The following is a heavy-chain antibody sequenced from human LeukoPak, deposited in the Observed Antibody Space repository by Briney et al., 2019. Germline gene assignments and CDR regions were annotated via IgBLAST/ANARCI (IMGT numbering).Heavy chain of an antibody. V-gene: IGHV4-34*01. D-gene: IGHD4-17*01. CDR1: GGSFSGYY. CDR2: INHSGST. Sequence: KPSETLSLTCAVYGGSFSGYYWSWIRQPPGKGLEWIGEINHSGSTNYNPSLKSRVTISVDTSKNQFSLKLSSVTAADTAVYYCARVEVYGDSSYYFDYWGQGTLVTVSS. CDR3: ARVEVYGDSSYYFDY. J-gene: IGHJ4*02.